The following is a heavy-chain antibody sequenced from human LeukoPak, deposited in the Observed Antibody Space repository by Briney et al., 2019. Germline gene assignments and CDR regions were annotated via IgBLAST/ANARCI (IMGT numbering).Heavy chain of an antibody. CDR3: ARRYRSGVRGVIPNFDY. D-gene: IGHD3-10*01. CDR1: GFTVSSNY. V-gene: IGHV3-66*01. CDR2: IYSGGST. Sequence: GGSLRLSCAASGFTVSSNYMSWVRQAPGKGLEWVSVIYSGGSTYYADSVKGRFTISRDNSKNTLYLQMNSLRAEDTAVYYCARRYRSGVRGVIPNFDYWGQGTLVTVSS. J-gene: IGHJ4*02.